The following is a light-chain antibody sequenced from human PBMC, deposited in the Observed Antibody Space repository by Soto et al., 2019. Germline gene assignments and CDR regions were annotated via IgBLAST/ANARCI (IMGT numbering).Light chain of an antibody. J-gene: IGKJ3*01. V-gene: IGKV3-20*01. CDR1: QSVSQY. CDR2: GAS. CDR3: QQYATSARLT. Sequence: ELVLTQSPGTLSWSLGERATLSCRASQSVSQYLAWYQQKPGQAPRLLIYGASSRANGIPDRFSGSGSGTDFTLTINGLEPEDFAVYYCQQYATSARLTFGPGTNVDI.